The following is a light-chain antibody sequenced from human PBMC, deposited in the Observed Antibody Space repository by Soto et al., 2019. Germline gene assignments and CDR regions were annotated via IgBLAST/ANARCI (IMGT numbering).Light chain of an antibody. V-gene: IGKV3-20*01. CDR3: QQYGSSGT. CDR2: GAS. CDR1: QSLNSNY. Sequence: EIVLTQSPGTLSLSPVERATLSCRASQSLNSNYLAWYQQKPGQAPRLLIYGASNRATGIPDRFSGSGSGTDFTLTISRLEPEDFAVYYCQQYGSSGTFGQGTKVDIK. J-gene: IGKJ1*01.